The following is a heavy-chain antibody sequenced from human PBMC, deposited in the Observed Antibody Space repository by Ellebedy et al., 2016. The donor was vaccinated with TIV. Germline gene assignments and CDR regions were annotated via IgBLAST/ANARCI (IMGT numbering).Heavy chain of an antibody. CDR3: AGTRGYGYVY. V-gene: IGHV4-34*01. CDR1: GESFTAYY. Sequence: MPSETLSLTCAVHGESFTAYYWTWVRQSPEKGLEWLGEISHSGSGNYNPSLESRLTISVDKSSNQFSLKLSYVTAADTAGYYCAGTRGYGYVYWGLGTLVTVSS. CDR2: ISHSGSG. D-gene: IGHD5-18*01. J-gene: IGHJ4*02.